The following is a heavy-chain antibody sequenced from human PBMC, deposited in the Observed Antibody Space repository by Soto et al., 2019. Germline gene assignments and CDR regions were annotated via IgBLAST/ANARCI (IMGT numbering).Heavy chain of an antibody. D-gene: IGHD1-26*01. CDR2: INAGNGNT. J-gene: IGHJ6*02. CDR3: ARVSFFLVGYADLPDLLSF. CDR1: GYTFTSYA. V-gene: IGHV1-3*01. Sequence: ASVKVSCKASGYTFTSYAMHWVRQAPGQRLEWMGWINAGNGNTKYSQKFQGRVTITRDTSASTAYMELSSLRSEDAAVYYCARVSFFLVGYADLPDLLSFWAQGTTVPVSS.